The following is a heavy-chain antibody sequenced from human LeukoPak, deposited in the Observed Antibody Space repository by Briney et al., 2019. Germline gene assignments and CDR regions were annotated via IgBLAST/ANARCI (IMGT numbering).Heavy chain of an antibody. CDR1: GFTFSSYA. D-gene: IGHD6-19*01. Sequence: GGSLRLSCAASGFTFSSYAMSWIRQAPGKGLEWVSYISSSSSYTNYADSVKGRFTISRDNAKNSLYLQMNSLRAEYTAVYYCARERGAVAGMSSYNWFDPWGQGTLVTLSS. CDR2: ISSSSSYT. CDR3: ARERGAVAGMSSYNWFDP. V-gene: IGHV3-11*05. J-gene: IGHJ5*02.